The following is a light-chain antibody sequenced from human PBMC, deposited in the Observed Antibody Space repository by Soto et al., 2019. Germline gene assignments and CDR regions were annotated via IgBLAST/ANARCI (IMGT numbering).Light chain of an antibody. CDR2: DAS. CDR1: QSISRY. J-gene: IGKJ4*01. CDR3: QQRSSWPRP. Sequence: EIVLAQSPATLSLSPGERATLSCRASQSISRYLAWYQQKRGQAPRLLIYDASNRATGIPARFSGSGSGTHFTITISTLETEDFAGYYCQQRSSWPRPFGGGTNVDIK. V-gene: IGKV3-11*01.